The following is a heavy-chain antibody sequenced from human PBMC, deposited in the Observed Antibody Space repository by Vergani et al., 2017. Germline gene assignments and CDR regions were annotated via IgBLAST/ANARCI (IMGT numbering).Heavy chain of an antibody. CDR3: ARYAGYYDFWSGYRAIPPSGVDV. V-gene: IGHV3-30*01. Sequence: QVQLVESGGGVVQPGRSLRLSCAASGFTFSSYAMHWVRQAPGKGLEWVAVISYDGSNKYYADSVKGRFTISRDNSKNTLYLQMNSLRAEDTAVYYCARYAGYYDFWSGYRAIPPSGVDVWGQGTTVTVSS. CDR2: ISYDGSNK. J-gene: IGHJ6*02. CDR1: GFTFSSYA. D-gene: IGHD3-3*01.